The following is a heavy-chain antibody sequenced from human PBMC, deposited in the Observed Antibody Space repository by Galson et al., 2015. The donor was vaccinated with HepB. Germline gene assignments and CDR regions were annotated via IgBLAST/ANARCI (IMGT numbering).Heavy chain of an antibody. J-gene: IGHJ1*01. D-gene: IGHD3-10*01. CDR2: ISYDGSNK. CDR3: AKGGGSGSRGDYFQH. Sequence: SLRLSCAASGFTFSSYGMHWVRQAPGKGLEWVAVISYDGSNKYYADSVKGRFTISRDNSKSTLYLQMNSLRAEDTAVYYCAKGGGSGSRGDYFQHWSQGTLVTVSS. V-gene: IGHV3-30*18. CDR1: GFTFSSYG.